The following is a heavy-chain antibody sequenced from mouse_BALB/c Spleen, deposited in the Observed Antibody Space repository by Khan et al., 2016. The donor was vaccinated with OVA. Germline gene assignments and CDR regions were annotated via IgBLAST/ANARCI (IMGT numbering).Heavy chain of an antibody. CDR3: GRPPYFSYILDH. CDR2: INTYTGAP. J-gene: IGHJ4*01. Sequence: QVQLQQSGPELKKPGETVKISCKASGYTFTNYGMNWVNQSPGKALKWMGWINTYTGAPTYADEFKGRFAFTLDTSASTAYLQINNLTNEDTASYFCGRPPYFSYILDHWGQGTSVTVSS. CDR1: GYTFTNYG. V-gene: IGHV9-3-1*01. D-gene: IGHD2-10*01.